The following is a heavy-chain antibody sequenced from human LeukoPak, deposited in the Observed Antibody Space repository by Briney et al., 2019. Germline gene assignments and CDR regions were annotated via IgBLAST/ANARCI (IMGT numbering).Heavy chain of an antibody. CDR1: GGTFRGYY. CDR2: IDHTGST. V-gene: IGHV4-34*01. CDR3: ARGLRFHVGSGNWFDL. D-gene: IGHD3-10*01. Sequence: TSETLSLTCAVSGGTFRGYYWSWIRQPPGKGLAWIGEIDHTGSTNNNPSLESRVTLSVDTSKSQVSLNLNSVTAADTAVYYCARGLRFHVGSGNWFDLWGQGTLVTVSS. J-gene: IGHJ5*02.